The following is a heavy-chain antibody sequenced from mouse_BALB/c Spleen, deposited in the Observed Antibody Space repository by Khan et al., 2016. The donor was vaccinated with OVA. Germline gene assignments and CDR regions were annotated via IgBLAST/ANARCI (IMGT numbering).Heavy chain of an antibody. CDR1: GYSFTGYF. J-gene: IGHJ2*01. CDR2: INPHIGET. CDR3: TRIYRSDFDY. Sequence: VQLKQSGPELVRPGASVKISCKASGYSFTGYFMNWVMQSHGKSLEWIGRINPHIGETFYNQRFKDKATLTVDESSSTAHMALRSLASEDSAVYYGTRIYRSDFDYWGQGTTLTVAS. V-gene: IGHV1-20*02. D-gene: IGHD1-1*01.